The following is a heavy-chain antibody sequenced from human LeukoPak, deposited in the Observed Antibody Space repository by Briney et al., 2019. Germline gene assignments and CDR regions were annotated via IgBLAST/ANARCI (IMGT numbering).Heavy chain of an antibody. D-gene: IGHD2-2*01. V-gene: IGHV3-53*01. CDR2: IYSGGST. J-gene: IGHJ3*02. CDR1: GFTVSSNY. CDR3: AKGALVVVPAAMFVAFDI. Sequence: GGSLRLSCAASGFTVSSNYMSWVRQAPGKGLEWVSVIYSGGSTYYADSVKGRFTISRDNSKNTLYLQMNSLRAEDTAVYYCAKGALVVVPAAMFVAFDIWGQGTMVTVSS.